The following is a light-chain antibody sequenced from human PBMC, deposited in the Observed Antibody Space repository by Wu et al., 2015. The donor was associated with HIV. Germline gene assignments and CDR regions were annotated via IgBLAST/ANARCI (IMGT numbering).Light chain of an antibody. Sequence: EMVLTQSPGTLSLSPGERATLSCRVSESIGSSSLAWYQQKPGQAPRLLIYGASSRATGIPDRLSGSGSGADFTLTISRLEPEDSAVYYCQQRSNWPPFGPGTKVDIK. CDR1: ESIGSSS. V-gene: IGKV3D-20*02. CDR2: GAS. CDR3: QQRSNWPP. J-gene: IGKJ3*01.